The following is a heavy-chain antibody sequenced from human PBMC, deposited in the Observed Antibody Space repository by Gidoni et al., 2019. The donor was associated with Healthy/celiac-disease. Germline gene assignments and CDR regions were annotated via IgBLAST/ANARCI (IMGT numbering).Heavy chain of an antibody. V-gene: IGHV4-39*01. CDR3: ARRGLGSRYSYGTQFDY. CDR1: GGSISSSSYY. CDR2: IYYSGST. D-gene: IGHD5-18*01. J-gene: IGHJ4*02. Sequence: QLQLQESGPGLVKPSETLSLTCPFSGGSISSSSYYWGWIRQPPGKGLEWIGSIYYSGSTYYNPSLKSRVTISVDTSKNQFSLKLSSVTAADTAVYYCARRGLGSRYSYGTQFDYWGQGTLVTVSS.